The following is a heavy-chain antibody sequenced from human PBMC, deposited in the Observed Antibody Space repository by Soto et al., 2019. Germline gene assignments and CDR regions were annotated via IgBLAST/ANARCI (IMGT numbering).Heavy chain of an antibody. D-gene: IGHD5-12*01. CDR1: GFIFSNYG. V-gene: IGHV3-30*18. J-gene: IGHJ5*02. CDR2: ISFDGNNK. CDR3: AKARGYSGYDWFEP. Sequence: HPGGSLRLSCAASGFIFSNYGMHWVRQAPGKGLEWVAFISFDGNNKYYEDSVKGRFTISRDNSKNTLYLQMSSLRGEDTAVYYCAKARGYSGYDWFEPWGQGTLATVSS.